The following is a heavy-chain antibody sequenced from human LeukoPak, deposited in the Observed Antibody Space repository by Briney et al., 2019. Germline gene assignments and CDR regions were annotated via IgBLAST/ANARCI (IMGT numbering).Heavy chain of an antibody. J-gene: IGHJ4*02. Sequence: GGSLRLSCGASEFSFSSHAMNWVRQAPGKGLEWVSLISGSGDSTYYADSVKGRFTISRDNSKNTLYLQMNSLRAEGTDVYYCTRDPFDYWGQGTLVTVSS. CDR2: ISGSGDST. CDR1: EFSFSSHA. D-gene: IGHD5-24*01. V-gene: IGHV3-23*01. CDR3: TRDPFDY.